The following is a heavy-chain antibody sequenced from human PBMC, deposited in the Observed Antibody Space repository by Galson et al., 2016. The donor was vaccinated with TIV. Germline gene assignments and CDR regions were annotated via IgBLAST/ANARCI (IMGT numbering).Heavy chain of an antibody. CDR1: GFTFSKFW. J-gene: IGHJ3*01. CDR3: SARGDSRAHDVFDF. V-gene: IGHV3-74*01. D-gene: IGHD3-3*01. Sequence: SLRLSCAASGFTFSKFWMHWVRQVPGKGLVWVSRIKTDGSRTDYVDAVQGRFTISRDNVKNMVYLQMDSLRVEDTAVYYCSARGDSRAHDVFDFWGRGTMVTVSS. CDR2: IKTDGSRT.